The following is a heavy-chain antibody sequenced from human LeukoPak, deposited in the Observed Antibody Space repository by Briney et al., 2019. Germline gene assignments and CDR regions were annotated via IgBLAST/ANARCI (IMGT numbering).Heavy chain of an antibody. Sequence: PGRSLRLSCAASGFTFSSYAMHWVRQAPGKGLEWVAVILYDGSNKYYADSVKGRFTISRDNSKNTLYLQMNSLRAEDTAVYYCARGYCSSTSCYLGYWGQGTLVTVSS. V-gene: IGHV3-30-3*01. CDR1: GFTFSSYA. D-gene: IGHD2-2*01. CDR2: ILYDGSNK. J-gene: IGHJ4*02. CDR3: ARGYCSSTSCYLGY.